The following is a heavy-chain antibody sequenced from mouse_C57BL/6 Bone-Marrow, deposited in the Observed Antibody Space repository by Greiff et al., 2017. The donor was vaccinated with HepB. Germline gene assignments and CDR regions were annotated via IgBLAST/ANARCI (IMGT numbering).Heavy chain of an antibody. Sequence: QVQLKESGAELVKPGASVKLSCKASGYTFTEYTIHWVKQRSGQGLEWIGWFYPGSGSIKYNEKFKDKATLTADKSSSTVYMELSRLTSEDSAVYFCARHEDIYYDYDGDAMDYWGQGTSVTVSS. CDR1: GYTFTEYT. CDR3: ARHEDIYYDYDGDAMDY. J-gene: IGHJ4*01. D-gene: IGHD2-4*01. CDR2: FYPGSGSI. V-gene: IGHV1-62-2*01.